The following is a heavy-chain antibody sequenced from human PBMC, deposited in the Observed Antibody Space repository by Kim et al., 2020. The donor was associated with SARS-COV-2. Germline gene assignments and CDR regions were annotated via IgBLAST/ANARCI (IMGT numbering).Heavy chain of an antibody. D-gene: IGHD6-19*01. CDR3: ARDRHSSGWWLFDY. CDR2: IYYSGST. CDR1: GGSVSSGSYY. V-gene: IGHV4-61*01. J-gene: IGHJ4*02. Sequence: SETLSLTCTVSGGSVSSGSYYWSWIRQPPGKGLEWIGYIYYSGSTNYNPSLKSRVTISVDTSKNQFSLKLSSVTAADTAVYYCARDRHSSGWWLFDYWGQGTLVTVSS.